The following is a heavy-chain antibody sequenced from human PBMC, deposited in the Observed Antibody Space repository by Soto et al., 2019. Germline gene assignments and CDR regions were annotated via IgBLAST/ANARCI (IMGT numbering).Heavy chain of an antibody. CDR2: IVVGSGNT. D-gene: IGHD3-22*01. J-gene: IGHJ6*02. CDR3: AAAMIYYYYYGMDV. Sequence: SVKVSCKASGFTFTSSAVQWVRQARGQRLEWIGWIVVGSGNTNYAQKYQERVTITRDMSTSTAYMELSSLRSEDTAVYFCAAAMIYYYYYGMDVWGQGTTVTVSS. CDR1: GFTFTSSA. V-gene: IGHV1-58*01.